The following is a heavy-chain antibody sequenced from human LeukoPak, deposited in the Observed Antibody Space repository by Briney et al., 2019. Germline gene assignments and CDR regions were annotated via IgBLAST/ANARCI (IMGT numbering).Heavy chain of an antibody. Sequence: PGGSLRLSCAASGLTVSSTYMSWVRQAPGKGLEWVSVIYTGGTIYYADSVKGRFTISRDNSKNTVYLDMNSLRAEDTAVYYCARAVDIATTTPFDIWGQGTMVTVSS. J-gene: IGHJ3*02. V-gene: IGHV3-66*01. D-gene: IGHD5-12*01. CDR1: GLTVSSTY. CDR3: ARAVDIATTTPFDI. CDR2: IYTGGTI.